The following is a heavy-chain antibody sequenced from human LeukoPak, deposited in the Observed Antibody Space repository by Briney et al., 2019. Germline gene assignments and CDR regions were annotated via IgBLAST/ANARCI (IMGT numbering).Heavy chain of an antibody. Sequence: PGGSLTLSCTASGFTFNGYSMIWVRQAPGKGLEWLSYICSSGSTLVYADSVKGRFTISRDNAKNSVYLQMNSLRAEDTAVYYCARETRYSSDYWGHETLVTVSS. CDR2: ICSSGSTL. CDR3: ARETRYSSDY. J-gene: IGHJ4*01. CDR1: GFTFNGYS. D-gene: IGHD5-18*01. V-gene: IGHV3-48*01.